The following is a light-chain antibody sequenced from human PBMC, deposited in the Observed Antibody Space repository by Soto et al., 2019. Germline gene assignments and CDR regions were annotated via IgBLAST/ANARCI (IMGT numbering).Light chain of an antibody. CDR1: QSVSSK. CDR2: GAS. Sequence: EIVMTQSPATLSVSPGEGATLACMASQSVSSKLAWYQQKPGQAPRLLIYGASTRATGIPARFSGSGSGTHFTLTISRLEPEDFAVYYCQQHGSSPPWTFGQGTKVDIK. V-gene: IGKV3-15*01. CDR3: QQHGSSPPWT. J-gene: IGKJ1*01.